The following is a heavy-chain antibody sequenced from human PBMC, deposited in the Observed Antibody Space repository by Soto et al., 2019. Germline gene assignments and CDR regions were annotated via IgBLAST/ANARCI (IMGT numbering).Heavy chain of an antibody. D-gene: IGHD6-19*01. Sequence: PGGSLRLSCAASGFTFDGYAMHWVRQAPGKGLEWVSGISWNSGSIGYADSVKGRFTISRDNAKNSLYLQMNSLRAEDTALYYCAKVAGVASGWYWDYFDYWGQGTLVTVSS. CDR3: AKVAGVASGWYWDYFDY. J-gene: IGHJ4*02. V-gene: IGHV3-9*01. CDR2: ISWNSGSI. CDR1: GFTFDGYA.